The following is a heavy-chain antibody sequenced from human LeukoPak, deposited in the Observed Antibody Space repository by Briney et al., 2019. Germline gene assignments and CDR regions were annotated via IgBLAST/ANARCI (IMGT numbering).Heavy chain of an antibody. CDR1: GGSISSGSYY. J-gene: IGHJ4*02. Sequence: PSETLSLTCTVSGGSISSGSYYWSWIRQPAGKGLEWIGYIYYSGSTNYNPSLKSRVTISVDTSKNQFSLKLSSVTAADTAVYYCAGGRDSGSYYNPLGYWGQGTLVTVSS. CDR2: IYYSGST. CDR3: AGGRDSGSYYNPLGY. D-gene: IGHD3-10*01. V-gene: IGHV4-61*10.